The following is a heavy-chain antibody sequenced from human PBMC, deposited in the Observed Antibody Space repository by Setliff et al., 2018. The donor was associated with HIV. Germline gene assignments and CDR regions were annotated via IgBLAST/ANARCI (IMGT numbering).Heavy chain of an antibody. CDR1: GGSINNPNFY. J-gene: IGHJ4*02. CDR2: VYHTGTT. Sequence: SETLSLTCTVSGGSINNPNFYWGWIRQSPGKGLEWIGNVYHTGTTYYKPSLRSRVTISVDTSKNQFSLKLSSVTAADTAVYYCARNSQKGIQPLLLASWGPGTLVTAPQ. CDR3: ARNSQKGIQPLLLAS. D-gene: IGHD1-1*01. V-gene: IGHV4-39*07.